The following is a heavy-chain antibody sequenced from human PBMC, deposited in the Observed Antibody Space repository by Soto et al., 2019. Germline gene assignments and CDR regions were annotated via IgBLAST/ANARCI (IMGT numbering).Heavy chain of an antibody. J-gene: IGHJ5*02. Sequence: ASVKVSCKVSGYTLTELSMHWVRQAPGKGLEWMGGFDPEDGETIYAQKFQGRVTMTEDTSTDTAYMELSSLRSEDTAVYYCATVLGGITMVRGVIIGGWFDPWGQGTLVTVSS. V-gene: IGHV1-24*01. CDR2: FDPEDGET. CDR3: ATVLGGITMVRGVIIGGWFDP. CDR1: GYTLTELS. D-gene: IGHD3-10*01.